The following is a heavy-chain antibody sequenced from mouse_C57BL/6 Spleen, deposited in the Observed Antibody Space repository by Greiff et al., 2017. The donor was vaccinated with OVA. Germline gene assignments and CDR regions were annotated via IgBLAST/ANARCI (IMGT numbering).Heavy chain of an antibody. CDR1: GYTFTSYW. CDR2: IDPSDSYT. D-gene: IGHD2-12*01. V-gene: IGHV1-69*01. Sequence: VQLQQPGAELVMPGASVKLSCKASGYTFTSYWMHWVKQRPGQGLEWIGEIDPSDSYTNYNQKFKGKSKLTVDKSSSTAYMQLSSLTSEDSAVYYGAVYDRAWFAYWGQGTLVTVSA. J-gene: IGHJ3*01. CDR3: AVYDRAWFAY.